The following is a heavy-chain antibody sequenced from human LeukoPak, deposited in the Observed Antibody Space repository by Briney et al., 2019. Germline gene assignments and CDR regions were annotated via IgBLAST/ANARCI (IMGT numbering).Heavy chain of an antibody. Sequence: GGSLRLSCAASGFTLSSCGMTWVRQAPGKGLEWVSSIGGSGLDTYYPDSVKGRFFISRDNAKSTLYLQMNSLGAEDTAVYFCAKEGVILGPSHFDHWGQGTLVTVSS. V-gene: IGHV3-23*01. J-gene: IGHJ4*02. D-gene: IGHD2-21*01. CDR3: AKEGVILGPSHFDH. CDR1: GFTLSSCG. CDR2: IGGSGLDT.